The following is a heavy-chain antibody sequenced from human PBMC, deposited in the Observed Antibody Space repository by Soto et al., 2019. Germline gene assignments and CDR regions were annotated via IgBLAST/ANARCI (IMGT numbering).Heavy chain of an antibody. CDR3: ARFAKEENPKLESWYAFDF. CDR1: GGSIRRGGYF. CDR2: IYYRGGT. Sequence: VQLQESGPGLVKPSQTLSLTCTESGGSIRRGGYFWSWVRQQPGKGLEWIGHIYYRGGTSYNPSLKSRVAMSVVTSKNEFTLKVNSVTAADTAIYYCARFAKEENPKLESWYAFDFWGRGTLVTVSS. J-gene: IGHJ4*02. D-gene: IGHD6-13*01. V-gene: IGHV4-31*03.